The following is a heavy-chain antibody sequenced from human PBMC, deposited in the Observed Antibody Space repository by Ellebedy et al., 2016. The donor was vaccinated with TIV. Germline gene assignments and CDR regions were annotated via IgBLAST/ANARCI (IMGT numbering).Heavy chain of an antibody. J-gene: IGHJ5*01. CDR1: GYSLTSYD. Sequence: ASVKVSXXAFGYSLTSYDINWVRLATGQGPEWMGWMNPATGYIGYSQKFQGRVTLAVDTSTNTAYMELSSLTSEDSALYYCAKGGGRGGDVPWSWFDSWGQGTLVTVSS. D-gene: IGHD2-21*02. V-gene: IGHV1-8*01. CDR3: AKGGGRGGDVPWSWFDS. CDR2: MNPATGYI.